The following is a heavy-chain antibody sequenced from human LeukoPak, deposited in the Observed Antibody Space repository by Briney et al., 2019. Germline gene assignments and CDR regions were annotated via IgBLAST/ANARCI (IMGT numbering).Heavy chain of an antibody. CDR3: ARDKEASDAFDI. CDR1: GFTFSSYS. J-gene: IGHJ3*02. CDR2: ISSSSSYI. V-gene: IGHV3-21*01. Sequence: PGGSLRLSCAASGFTFSSYSMNWVRQAPGKGLEWVSSISSSSSYIYYADSVKGRFTISRDNAKNSLYLQMNSLRAEDTAVYYCARDKEASDAFDIWGQGTMVTVSS.